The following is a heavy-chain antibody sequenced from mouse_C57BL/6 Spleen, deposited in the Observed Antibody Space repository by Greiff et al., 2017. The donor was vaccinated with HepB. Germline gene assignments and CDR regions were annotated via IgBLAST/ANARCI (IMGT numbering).Heavy chain of an antibody. CDR3: AIGSRRGYYAMDY. CDR1: GFTFSSYA. CDR2: ISDGGSYT. Sequence: EVKLMESGGGLVKPGGSLKLSCAASGFTFSSYAMSWVRQTPEKRLEWVATISDGGSYTYYPDNVKGRFTISRDNAKNNLYLQRSHLKSEDTAMYYCAIGSRRGYYAMDYWGQGTSVTVSS. J-gene: IGHJ4*01. V-gene: IGHV5-4*03. D-gene: IGHD1-1*01.